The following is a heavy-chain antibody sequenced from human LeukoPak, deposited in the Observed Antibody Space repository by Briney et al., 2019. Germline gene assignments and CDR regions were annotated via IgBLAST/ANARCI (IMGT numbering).Heavy chain of an antibody. CDR3: ARRGQKYYDFWSGYEDAFDI. D-gene: IGHD3-3*01. CDR1: GYTFTSYD. CDR2: MNPNSGNT. J-gene: IGHJ3*02. Sequence: ASVKVSCKASGYTFTSYDINWVRQATGQGLEWMGWMNPNSGNTGYAQKFQGRVTITRNTSISTAYMELSSLRSEDTAVYYCARRGQKYYDFWSGYEDAFDIWGQGTMVTVSS. V-gene: IGHV1-8*03.